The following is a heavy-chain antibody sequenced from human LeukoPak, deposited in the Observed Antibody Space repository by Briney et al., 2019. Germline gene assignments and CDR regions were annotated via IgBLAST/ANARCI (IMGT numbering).Heavy chain of an antibody. V-gene: IGHV3-30*14. CDR2: ISYDGSNK. CDR3: ARGDFDY. CDR1: GFTFSSYA. J-gene: IGHJ4*02. Sequence: GRSLRLSCAASGFTFSSYAMHWVRQAPGKGLEWVAVISYDGSNKYYADSVKGRFTISRDSSKNTVFLQMNRLRAEDTAVYYCARGDFDYWGQGTLVTVSS.